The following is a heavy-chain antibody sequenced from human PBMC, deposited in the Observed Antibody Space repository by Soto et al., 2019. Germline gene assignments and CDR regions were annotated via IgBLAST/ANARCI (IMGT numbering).Heavy chain of an antibody. CDR2: MNPNSGNT. V-gene: IGHV1-8*01. CDR1: GYTFTSYD. Sequence: QVQLVQSGAEVKKPGASVKVSCKASGYTFTSYDINWVRQATGQGLEWMGWMNPNSGNTGYAQKFQGRVTMNSNTSISTAYMELSSLRSEDTAVYYCAATPPAADYYYGMDVWGQGTTVTVSS. CDR3: AATPPAADYYYGMDV. J-gene: IGHJ6*02. D-gene: IGHD2-2*01.